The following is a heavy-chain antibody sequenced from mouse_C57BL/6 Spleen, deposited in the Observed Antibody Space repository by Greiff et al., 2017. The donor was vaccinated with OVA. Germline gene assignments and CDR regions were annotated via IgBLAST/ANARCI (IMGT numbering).Heavy chain of an antibody. D-gene: IGHD2-3*01. J-gene: IGHJ3*01. CDR1: GYTFTGYW. Sequence: QVQLQQSGAELLKPGASVKLSCKATGYTFTGYWIEWVKQRPGHGLEWIGEILPGSGSTNYNEKFKGKATFTADTSSNTAYMQLSSLTTEDSAIYYCARGGENGYYPSWFAYWGQGTLVTVSA. CDR3: ARGGENGYYPSWFAY. V-gene: IGHV1-9*01. CDR2: ILPGSGST.